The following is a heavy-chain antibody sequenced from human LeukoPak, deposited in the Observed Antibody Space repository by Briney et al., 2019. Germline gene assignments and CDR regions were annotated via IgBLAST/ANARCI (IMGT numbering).Heavy chain of an antibody. CDR2: INHSGST. CDR1: GGSFSGYY. CDR3: ASGYGSGSYYPNPFDY. D-gene: IGHD3-10*01. V-gene: IGHV4-34*01. J-gene: IGHJ4*02. Sequence: PSETLSLTCAVYGGSFSGYYWSWIRQPPGKGLEWIGEINHSGSTNYNPSLKSRVTISVDTSKNQFSLKLSSVTAADTAVYYCASGYGSGSYYPNPFDYWGQGTLVTVSS.